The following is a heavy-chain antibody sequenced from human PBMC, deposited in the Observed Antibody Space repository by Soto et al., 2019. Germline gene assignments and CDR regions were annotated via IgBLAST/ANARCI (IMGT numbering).Heavy chain of an antibody. V-gene: IGHV4-39*01. Sequence: QLQLQESGPGLVKPSETLSLTCTVSGGSISSSSYYWGWLRQPPGKGLEWMGSIYYSGSTYYNPSLKRRVTISVDTSKNPFSLKRSSVTAADTAVYYWARRGGSPMDWYFDLWGRGTLVTVSS. D-gene: IGHD3-16*01. CDR2: IYYSGST. CDR3: ARRGGSPMDWYFDL. J-gene: IGHJ2*01. CDR1: GGSISSSSYY.